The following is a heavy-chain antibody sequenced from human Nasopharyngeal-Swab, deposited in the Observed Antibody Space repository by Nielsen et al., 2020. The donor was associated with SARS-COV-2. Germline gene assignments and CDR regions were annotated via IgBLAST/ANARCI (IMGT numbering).Heavy chain of an antibody. Sequence: GESLKNSCTTSGFTFGDYAMSWFRQAPGKGLEWVGFIRSKTYGGAPEYAASVKGRFTISRDGAESIAYLQMNSLETEDTGVYYCARSVGSFYGQGAFDIWGQGTMVTVSS. CDR2: IRSKTYGGAP. V-gene: IGHV3-49*01. J-gene: IGHJ3*02. CDR1: GFTFGDYA. CDR3: ARSVGSFYGQGAFDI. D-gene: IGHD1-26*01.